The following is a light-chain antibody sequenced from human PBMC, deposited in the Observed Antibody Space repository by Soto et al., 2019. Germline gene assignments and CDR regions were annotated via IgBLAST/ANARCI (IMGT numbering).Light chain of an antibody. Sequence: AIRMTQPPSSYSASTGDRVTITCRASQGISSYLAWYQQKPGKAPKLLLYDASTLQSGVASRFSGSGSGTEFTLIISGLQPDDSATYYCQQYTNTNNPWMFGQGTKVDIK. J-gene: IGKJ1*01. CDR3: QQYTNTNNPWM. CDR1: QGISSY. V-gene: IGKV1-8*01. CDR2: DAS.